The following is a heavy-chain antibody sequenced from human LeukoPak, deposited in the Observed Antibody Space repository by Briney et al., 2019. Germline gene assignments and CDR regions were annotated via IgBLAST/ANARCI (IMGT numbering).Heavy chain of an antibody. J-gene: IGHJ4*02. CDR2: ISSSSSYI. CDR1: GFTFSSYW. V-gene: IGHV3-21*01. Sequence: GGSLRLSCAASGFTFSSYWMSWVRQAPGKGPEWVSSISSSSSYIYYADSVKGRFTISRDNAKNSLYLQMNSLRAEDTAVYYCASFPAGVAGTDSDYWGQGTLVTVSS. D-gene: IGHD6-19*01. CDR3: ASFPAGVAGTDSDY.